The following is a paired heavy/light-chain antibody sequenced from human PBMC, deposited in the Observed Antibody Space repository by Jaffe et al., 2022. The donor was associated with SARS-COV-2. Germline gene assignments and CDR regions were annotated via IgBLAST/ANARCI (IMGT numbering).Light chain of an antibody. CDR2: GAF. V-gene: IGKV3-20*01. J-gene: IGKJ2*01. CDR1: RSVSNNY. Sequence: EIVLTQSPGTLSLSPGDRATVSCRASRSVSNNYLAWYQQKPGQAPRLLIYGAFSRATGTPDRFSGSGSGTDFTLSISRLEPEDFAVYYCQQYAISFTFGQGTKLEIK. CDR3: QQYAISFT.
Heavy chain of an antibody. D-gene: IGHD1-26*01. V-gene: IGHV5-51*01. J-gene: IGHJ4*02. CDR1: GYSFTNYW. CDR2: IYPGDSDT. Sequence: EVQLVQSGAEVKKPGESLKISCKASGYSFTNYWIGWVRQMPGRGLEWMGIIYPGDSDTRYNPSFQGQVTISVDKSITTAYLGWNSLKASDSAMYFCARRAWADRPFDFWGQGTLVTVSS. CDR3: ARRAWADRPFDF.